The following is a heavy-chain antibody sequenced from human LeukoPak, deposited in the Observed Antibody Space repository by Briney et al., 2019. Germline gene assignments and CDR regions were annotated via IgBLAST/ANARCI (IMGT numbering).Heavy chain of an antibody. Sequence: GGSLRLSCAASGFAFINAYMSWVRQAPGKGLEWVGRVKSKTDGGSIDYGAPVKGRFTISKDDSKNTLYLQMNSLKTEDTAMYYCSYYYDSTGHVRFDYWGQGTLVTVSS. CDR3: SYYYDSTGHVRFDY. CDR2: VKSKTDGGSI. CDR1: GFAFINAY. V-gene: IGHV3-15*01. J-gene: IGHJ4*02. D-gene: IGHD3-22*01.